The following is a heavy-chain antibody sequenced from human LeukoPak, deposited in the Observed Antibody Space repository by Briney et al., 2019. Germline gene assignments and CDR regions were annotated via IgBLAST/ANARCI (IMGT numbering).Heavy chain of an antibody. V-gene: IGHV4-59*01. Sequence: PSETLSLTCTVSGGSISSYYWSWIRQPPGKGLEWIGYIYYSGSTNYNPSLKSRVTISVDTSKNQFSLKLSSVTAADTAVYYCARSPIVVVTAEENWFDPWGQGTLVTVSS. CDR1: GGSISSYY. CDR3: ARSPIVVVTAEENWFDP. D-gene: IGHD2-21*02. J-gene: IGHJ5*02. CDR2: IYYSGST.